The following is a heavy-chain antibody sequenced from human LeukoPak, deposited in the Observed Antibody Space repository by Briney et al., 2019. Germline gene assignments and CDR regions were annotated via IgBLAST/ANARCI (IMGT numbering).Heavy chain of an antibody. V-gene: IGHV3-30*04. Sequence: PGRSLRLSCAASGFTFSSYAMHWVRQAPGKGLGWVAVISYDGSNKYYADSVKGRFTISRDNSKNTLYLQMNSLRAEDTAVYYCARDPLGTRPGFDYWGQGTLVTVSS. CDR1: GFTFSSYA. D-gene: IGHD1-1*01. CDR3: ARDPLGTRPGFDY. J-gene: IGHJ4*02. CDR2: ISYDGSNK.